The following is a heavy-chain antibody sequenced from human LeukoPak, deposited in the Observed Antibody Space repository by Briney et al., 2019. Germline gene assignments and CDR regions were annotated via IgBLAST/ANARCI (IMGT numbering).Heavy chain of an antibody. CDR3: AGDFGYSYGPSSH. D-gene: IGHD5-18*01. CDR2: IWYDGSNK. J-gene: IGHJ4*02. CDR1: GFTFNTYA. Sequence: GGSLRLSCEVSGFTFNTYAMHWVRQAPGKGLEWVAVIWYDGSNKYYADSVKGRFTISRDNSKNTLYLQMNSLRAEDTAVYYCAGDFGYSYGPSSHWGQGTLVTVSS. V-gene: IGHV3-33*08.